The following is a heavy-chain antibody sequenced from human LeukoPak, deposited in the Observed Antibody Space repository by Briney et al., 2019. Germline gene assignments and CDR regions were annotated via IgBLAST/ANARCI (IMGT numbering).Heavy chain of an antibody. J-gene: IGHJ5*02. CDR2: ISSSSGYI. V-gene: IGHV3-21*01. CDR1: GFTFSDYY. D-gene: IGHD3-10*01. CDR3: ARDDYGSGSYYYH. Sequence: GGSLRLSCAASGFTFSDYYMNWVRQAPGKGLEWVSFISSSSGYIYYAESVKGRFTTSRDNAKNSLYLQMNSLRAEDTAVYYCARDDYGSGSYYYHWGQGTLITVSS.